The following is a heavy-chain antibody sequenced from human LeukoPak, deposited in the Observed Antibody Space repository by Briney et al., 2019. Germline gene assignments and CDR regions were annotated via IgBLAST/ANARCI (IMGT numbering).Heavy chain of an antibody. CDR3: ARGTYDILTGSSVPNFDY. V-gene: IGHV1-69*13. CDR1: GGTFTSNA. CDR2: IIPIFGTA. Sequence: ASVKVSCKASGGTFTSNAISWVRQAPGQGLEWMGGIIPIFGTANYAQKFQGRVTITADESTSTAYMELSSLRSEDTAVYYCARGTYDILTGSSVPNFDYWGQGTLVTVSS. D-gene: IGHD3-9*01. J-gene: IGHJ4*02.